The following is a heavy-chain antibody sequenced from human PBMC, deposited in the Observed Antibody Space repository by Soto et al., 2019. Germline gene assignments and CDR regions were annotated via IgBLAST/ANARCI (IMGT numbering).Heavy chain of an antibody. CDR3: ARHLTYCSAGSCYSDFPYYGLDV. V-gene: IGHV4-39*01. D-gene: IGHD2-15*01. Sequence: SETLSLTCTVSGGSISSSSYYWGWIRQPPGKGLEWIGSIFYSGSTYYNPSLKSRVTISVDTSKNQFSLKLSSVTAADTAVYYCARHLTYCSAGSCYSDFPYYGLDVWGQGTTVTVSS. CDR2: IFYSGST. CDR1: GGSISSSSYY. J-gene: IGHJ6*02.